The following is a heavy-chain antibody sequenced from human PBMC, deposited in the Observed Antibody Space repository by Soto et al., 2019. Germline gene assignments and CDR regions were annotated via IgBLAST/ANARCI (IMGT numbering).Heavy chain of an antibody. CDR2: IRSKAYGGTT. CDR1: GFTFGDYA. D-gene: IGHD2-2*01. Sequence: PGGSLRLSCTASGFTFGDYAMSWFRQAPGKGLEWVGFIRSKAYGGTTEYAASVKGRFTISRDDSKSIAYLQMNSLKTEDTAVYYCTRVREGCSSTSCYFGSYFHYYYGMDVWGQGTTVTVSS. J-gene: IGHJ6*02. CDR3: TRVREGCSSTSCYFGSYFHYYYGMDV. V-gene: IGHV3-49*03.